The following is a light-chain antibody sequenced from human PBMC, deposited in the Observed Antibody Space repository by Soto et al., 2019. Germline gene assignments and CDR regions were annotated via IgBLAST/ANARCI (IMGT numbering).Light chain of an antibody. Sequence: QSALTQPASVSGSPGQSVTISCAGTSSDDGGYNFVSWYQQHPGKAPQLMIYDVSSRPSGVSNRFSGSKSGNTASLTISGLQAEDEADYYCSSYTSSYTYVFGTGTKVTVL. CDR1: SSDDGGYNF. V-gene: IGLV2-14*03. J-gene: IGLJ1*01. CDR3: SSYTSSYTYV. CDR2: DVS.